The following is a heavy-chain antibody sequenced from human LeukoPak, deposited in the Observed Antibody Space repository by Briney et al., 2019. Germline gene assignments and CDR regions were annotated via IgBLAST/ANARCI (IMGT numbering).Heavy chain of an antibody. Sequence: GGSLRLSCAASGFTFSSYDMHWVRQATGKGLEWVSAIGTAGDTYYPGSVKGRFTISRENAKNSLYLQMNSLRAGDTAAYYCARGPYCSGGSCYSAYYFDYWGQGTLVTVSS. CDR2: IGTAGDT. J-gene: IGHJ4*02. CDR1: GFTFSSYD. V-gene: IGHV3-13*04. CDR3: ARGPYCSGGSCYSAYYFDY. D-gene: IGHD2-15*01.